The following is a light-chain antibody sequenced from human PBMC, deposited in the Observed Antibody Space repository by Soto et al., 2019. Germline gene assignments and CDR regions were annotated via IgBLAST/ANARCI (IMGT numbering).Light chain of an antibody. V-gene: IGKV3-15*01. CDR3: QRPNSYPAT. CDR2: DAS. J-gene: IGKJ5*01. Sequence: EIVVTQAPATLCGSPGEGATLACRARQSITSNLAWYQQKPGQAPRLLIYDASTRATGIPARFSGSGSGTEFALTLSSLQPEDCATYYCQRPNSYPATFGRGTRLEIK. CDR1: QSITSN.